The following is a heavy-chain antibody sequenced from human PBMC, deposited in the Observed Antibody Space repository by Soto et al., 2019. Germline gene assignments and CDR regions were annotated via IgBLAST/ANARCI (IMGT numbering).Heavy chain of an antibody. CDR3: ATELNDMGAFDF. D-gene: IGHD1-7*01. CDR2: TWFDESHK. Sequence: QVHLVESGGGVVQPGGSLRLSCVASGFTFSNYGMHWLRQAPGKGLDWVAMTWFDESHKYYADAVKDRFTISRDNSKNTLYLQMNSLRDDDSAVYYCATELNDMGAFDFWGQGTSDIVSS. CDR1: GFTFSNYG. J-gene: IGHJ3*01. V-gene: IGHV3-33*01.